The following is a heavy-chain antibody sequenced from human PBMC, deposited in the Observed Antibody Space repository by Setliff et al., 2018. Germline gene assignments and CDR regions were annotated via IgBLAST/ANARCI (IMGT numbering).Heavy chain of an antibody. Sequence: PSETLSLTCTVSGGSISTYYWSWIRQTPVKGLEWIGYVYYSGTTNYNPSLKSRVTISLDMSKNGFSLNLTSVTAADTAFYYCARGNSRSSVWYVVPHFDYWGQGTLVTVSS. V-gene: IGHV4-59*08. CDR1: GGSISTYY. CDR3: ARGNSRSSVWYVVPHFDY. J-gene: IGHJ4*02. D-gene: IGHD6-19*01. CDR2: VYYSGTT.